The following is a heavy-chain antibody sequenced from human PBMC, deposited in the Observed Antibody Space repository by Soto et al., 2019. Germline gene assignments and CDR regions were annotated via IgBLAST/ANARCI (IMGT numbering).Heavy chain of an antibody. V-gene: IGHV3-30*18. D-gene: IGHD2-15*01. CDR3: AKDCGGGSCYPDY. CDR1: GFTFSSYG. Sequence: QVQLVESGGGVVQPGRSLRLSCAASGFTFSSYGMHWVRQAPGKGLEWVAVISYDGSNKYYADSVKGRFTISRDNSKNTLYLQMNSLRAEDTAVYYCAKDCGGGSCYPDYWGQGTLVTVSS. J-gene: IGHJ4*02. CDR2: ISYDGSNK.